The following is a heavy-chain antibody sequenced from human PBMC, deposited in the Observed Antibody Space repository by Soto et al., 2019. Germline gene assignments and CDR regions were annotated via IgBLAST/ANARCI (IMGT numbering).Heavy chain of an antibody. V-gene: IGHV4-59*08. Sequence: KPSETLSLTCTVSGGSISSYYWSWIRQPPGKGLEWIGYILNTGSTNYNPSLKSRVTMSVDTSKNQIYLKLSAVTAADTAVYYCARQRYFDCWGPGTLVTVSS. CDR1: GGSISSYY. D-gene: IGHD3-9*01. J-gene: IGHJ4*02. CDR3: ARQRYFDC. CDR2: ILNTGST.